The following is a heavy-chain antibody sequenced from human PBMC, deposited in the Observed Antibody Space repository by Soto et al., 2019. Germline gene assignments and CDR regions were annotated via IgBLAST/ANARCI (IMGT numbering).Heavy chain of an antibody. V-gene: IGHV1-69*13. CDR1: GGTFSSYA. J-gene: IGHJ4*02. CDR3: AMGGYSYGFPFDC. Sequence: ASVKVSCKASGGTFSSYAISWVRQAPGQGLEWMGGIIPIFGTANYAQKFQGRVTITADESTSTAYMELSSLRSEDTAVYYCAMGGYSYGFPFDCWGQGTLVTVSS. CDR2: IIPIFGTA. D-gene: IGHD5-18*01.